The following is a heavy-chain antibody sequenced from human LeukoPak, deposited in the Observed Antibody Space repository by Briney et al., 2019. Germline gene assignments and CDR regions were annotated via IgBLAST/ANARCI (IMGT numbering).Heavy chain of an antibody. Sequence: GGSLRLSCAASGFTFSSYAMSWVRQAPGKGLEWVSGISGSGGNTYYADSVKGRFTISRDNSKNTLYLQMNSLRAEDTAVYYCAKGDFARPFDYWGQGTLVTVSS. CDR3: AKGDFARPFDY. J-gene: IGHJ4*02. CDR2: ISGSGGNT. V-gene: IGHV3-23*01. CDR1: GFTFSSYA. D-gene: IGHD2-21*02.